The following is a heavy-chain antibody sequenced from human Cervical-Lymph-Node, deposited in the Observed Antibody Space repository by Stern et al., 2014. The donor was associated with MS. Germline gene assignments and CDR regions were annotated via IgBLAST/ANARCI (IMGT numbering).Heavy chain of an antibody. CDR3: ARQTTAWASDV. Sequence: EVQLVESGAELIRPGESLKISCKGSGFTFSIYWIAWVRQMPGKGLEWMGFIYPGDSETRYSPSFQGQVTMSADKSTSTAYLQWSSLNASDTAMYFCARQTTAWASDVWGQGTLVTVSS. J-gene: IGHJ4*02. V-gene: IGHV5-51*01. CDR1: GFTFSIYW. D-gene: IGHD1-14*01. CDR2: IYPGDSET.